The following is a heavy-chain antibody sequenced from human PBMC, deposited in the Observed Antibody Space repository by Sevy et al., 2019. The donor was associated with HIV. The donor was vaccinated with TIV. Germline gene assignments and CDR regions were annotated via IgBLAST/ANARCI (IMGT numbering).Heavy chain of an antibody. D-gene: IGHD6-6*01. V-gene: IGHV3-9*01. J-gene: IGHJ4*02. CDR2: ISWRGFGI. CDR1: GFTFDDYA. Sequence: GGSLRLSCAASGFTFDDYAMHWVRQGPGKGLEWVSGISWRGFGIGYADSVKGRFTISRDNAKNSLYLQMNSLRPEDTALYYCVKDKSVAARRGAFDYWGQGTLVTVSS. CDR3: VKDKSVAARRGAFDY.